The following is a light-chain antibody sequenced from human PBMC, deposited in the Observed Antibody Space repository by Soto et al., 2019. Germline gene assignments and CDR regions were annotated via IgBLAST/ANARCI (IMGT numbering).Light chain of an antibody. Sequence: QSVRTQPASVSGSPGQSITISCTGTSSDVVSYNLVSWYQQHPGKAPKLMIYEGSKRPSGVSNRFSGSKSGNTASLTISGLQAEDEADYYCCSYAGSSTYVFGTGTKVTVL. J-gene: IGLJ1*01. CDR2: EGS. CDR1: SSDVVSYNL. V-gene: IGLV2-23*01. CDR3: CSYAGSSTYV.